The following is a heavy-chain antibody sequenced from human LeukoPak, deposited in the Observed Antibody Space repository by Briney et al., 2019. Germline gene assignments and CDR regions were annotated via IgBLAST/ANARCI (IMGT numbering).Heavy chain of an antibody. J-gene: IGHJ6*03. D-gene: IGHD3-3*01. Sequence: GGSLRLSCAASGFTFSGYSMNWVRQAPGKGLEWVSSISSSSSYIYYADSVKGRFTISRDNAKNSLYLQMNSLRAEDTAVYYCASALSGYYGYYYYYMDVWGKGTTVTVSS. CDR2: ISSSSSYI. CDR1: GFTFSGYS. CDR3: ASALSGYYGYYYYYMDV. V-gene: IGHV3-21*01.